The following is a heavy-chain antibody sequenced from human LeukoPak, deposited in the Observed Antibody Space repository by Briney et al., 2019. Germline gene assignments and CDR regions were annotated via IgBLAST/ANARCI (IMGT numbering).Heavy chain of an antibody. Sequence: GESLKISCKGSGYSFTNYWIGWVRQMPGKGLEWMGIIYPGDSDTRYSPSFQGQVTISADKSISTAYLQWSSLKASDTAMYYCVTGMVRGPDNYYYYGMDVWGQGTTVTVSS. V-gene: IGHV5-51*01. CDR2: IYPGDSDT. D-gene: IGHD3-10*01. CDR1: GYSFTNYW. J-gene: IGHJ6*02. CDR3: VTGMVRGPDNYYYYGMDV.